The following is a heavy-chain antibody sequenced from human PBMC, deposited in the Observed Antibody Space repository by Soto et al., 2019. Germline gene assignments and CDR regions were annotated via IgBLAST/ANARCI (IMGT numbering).Heavy chain of an antibody. CDR3: ARGEGQQLVPVGFDY. D-gene: IGHD6-13*01. V-gene: IGHV1-69*12. CDR1: GGTFSSYA. CDR2: IIPIFGTA. J-gene: IGHJ4*02. Sequence: QVQLVQSGAEVKKPGSSVKVSCKASGGTFSSYAISWVRQAPGQGLEWMGGIIPIFGTANYAQKFQGRVTITAEEATRTAYMELSSLRSEDTAVYYCARGEGQQLVPVGFDYWGQGTLVTVSS.